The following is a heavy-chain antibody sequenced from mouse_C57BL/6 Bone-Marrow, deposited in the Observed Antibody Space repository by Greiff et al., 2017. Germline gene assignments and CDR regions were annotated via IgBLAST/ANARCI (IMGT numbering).Heavy chain of an antibody. J-gene: IGHJ4*01. V-gene: IGHV14-4*01. CDR2: IDPENGDT. CDR1: GFNFKDDY. D-gene: IGHD1-1*01. Sequence: VQLQQSGAEFVRPGASVKLSCTASGFNFKDDYMHWVKQRPEKGLEWIGWIDPENGDTEYASKFQGKATITADTSSNTAYLQLSSLTSEDTAVYYGTRVGLDYWGQGTSVTVTS. CDR3: TRVGLDY.